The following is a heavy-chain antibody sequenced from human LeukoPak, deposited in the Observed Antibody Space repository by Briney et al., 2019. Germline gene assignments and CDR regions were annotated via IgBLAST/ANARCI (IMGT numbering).Heavy chain of an antibody. V-gene: IGHV3-23*01. CDR1: GFTFSNYA. J-gene: IGHJ6*03. CDR2: ITGSGGSP. Sequence: GGSLRLSCAASGFTFSNYAMSWVRQAPGKGLEWVSTITGSGGSPYYADSVKGRFTISRDNSKNTLYLQMNSLRAEDTAVYYCAKDGMTTVGDYYYYYYMDVWGKGTTVTVSS. CDR3: AKDGMTTVGDYYYYYYMDV. D-gene: IGHD4-11*01.